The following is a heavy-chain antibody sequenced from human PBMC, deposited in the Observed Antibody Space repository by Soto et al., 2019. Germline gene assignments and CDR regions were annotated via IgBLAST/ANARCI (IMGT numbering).Heavy chain of an antibody. V-gene: IGHV3-7*01. CDR1: GFTFSSYW. Sequence: GGSLRLSCAASGFTFSSYWMSWVRQAPGKGLEWVANIKQDGSEKYYVDSVKGRFTISRDNAKNSLYLQMNSLRAEDTAVYYCARGEYGPYYYYYYMDVWGKGTTVTVSS. D-gene: IGHD3-10*01. CDR2: IKQDGSEK. J-gene: IGHJ6*03. CDR3: ARGEYGPYYYYYYMDV.